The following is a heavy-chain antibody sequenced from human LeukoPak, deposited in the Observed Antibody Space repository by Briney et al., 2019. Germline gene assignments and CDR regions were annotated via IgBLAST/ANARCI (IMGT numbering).Heavy chain of an antibody. D-gene: IGHD6-19*01. CDR3: VRGGGWYSDY. CDR2: IKKDGSGK. V-gene: IGHV3-7*03. J-gene: IGHJ4*02. CDR1: GFTFSNYW. Sequence: GGSLRLSCVVSGFTFSNYWMSWVRQTPGKGLEWVANIKKDGSGKYYVDAVKGRFTISRDNVNNSLYLQMSSPRAEDTAVYYCVRGGGWYSDYWGQGTLVTVSS.